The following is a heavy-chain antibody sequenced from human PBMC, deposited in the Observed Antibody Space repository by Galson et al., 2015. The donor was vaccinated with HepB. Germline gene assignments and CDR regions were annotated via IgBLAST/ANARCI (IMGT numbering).Heavy chain of an antibody. CDR1: GLVFSSYA. V-gene: IGHV3-30*04. CDR2: ISYDGSNK. Sequence: SLLLSFAASGLVFSSYAMHWVRQAPGKGLEWVALISYDGSNKYSADSVKGRFTISRDNSKNTLYLQMNGLRGDDTAVYYCATVGYSGGSWNSDYYGMDVWGQGTTVTVSS. J-gene: IGHJ6*02. CDR3: ATVGYSGGSWNSDYYGMDV. D-gene: IGHD2-15*01.